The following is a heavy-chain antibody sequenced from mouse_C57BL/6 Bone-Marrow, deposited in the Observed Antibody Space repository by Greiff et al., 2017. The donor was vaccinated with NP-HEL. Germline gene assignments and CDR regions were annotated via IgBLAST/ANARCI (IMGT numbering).Heavy chain of an antibody. J-gene: IGHJ3*01. CDR2: ISSGSSTI. CDR1: GFTFSDYG. Sequence: EVMLVESGGGLVKPGGSLKLSCAASGFTFSDYGMHWVRQAPEKGLEWVAYISSGSSTIYYADTVQGRFTISRDNAKNTLFLQMTSLRSEDTAMYYCARPPYYYGSSLFAYWGQGTLVTVSA. V-gene: IGHV5-17*01. CDR3: ARPPYYYGSSLFAY. D-gene: IGHD1-1*01.